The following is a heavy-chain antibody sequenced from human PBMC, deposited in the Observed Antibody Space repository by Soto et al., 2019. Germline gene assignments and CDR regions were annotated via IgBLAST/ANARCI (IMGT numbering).Heavy chain of an antibody. CDR1: GFTFSTYA. CDR2: FSGSGAST. CDR3: AKGSIEYSSSFPDY. D-gene: IGHD6-6*01. Sequence: PGESLKISCAASGFTFSTYAMSGVRQAPGKGLEWVSGFSGSGASTYYADSVKGRFTISRDNSNNTLYLQMSSLRAEDTAVYYCAKGSIEYSSSFPDYWGQGTLVTVSS. V-gene: IGHV3-23*01. J-gene: IGHJ4*02.